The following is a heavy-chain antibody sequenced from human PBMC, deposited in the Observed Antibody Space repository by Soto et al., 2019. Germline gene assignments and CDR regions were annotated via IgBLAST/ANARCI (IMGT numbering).Heavy chain of an antibody. J-gene: IGHJ4*02. CDR1: SYTFTAYY. V-gene: IGHV1-2*02. CDR2: INPNSGGT. CDR3: ARVAGSGSHGELRY. D-gene: IGHD1-26*01. Sequence: GASVKVSCKASSYTFTAYYIHWVRQAPGQGLEWMGWINPNSGGTNYAQKFQGRVTMTSETPISTAYMELSRVTSDDAAVYYCARVAGSGSHGELRYWGQGTLVTVSS.